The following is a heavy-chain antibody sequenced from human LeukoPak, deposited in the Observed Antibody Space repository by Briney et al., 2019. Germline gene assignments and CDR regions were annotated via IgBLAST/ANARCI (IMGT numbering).Heavy chain of an antibody. J-gene: IGHJ4*02. CDR2: TYYRSKWFN. CDR1: GDSVSSNSAA. D-gene: IGHD1-1*01. V-gene: IGHV6-1*01. Sequence: SQTLSLTCAISGDSVSSNSAAWNWIRQSPSGGLEWLGRTYYRSKWFNDHAVSVKSRIIITPGTSKNQFSLHLNSVTPEDTAVYYCARTTGNFDYWGQGTLVTVSS. CDR3: ARTTGNFDY.